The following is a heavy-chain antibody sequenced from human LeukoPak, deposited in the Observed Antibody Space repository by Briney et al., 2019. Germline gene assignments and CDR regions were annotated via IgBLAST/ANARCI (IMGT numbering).Heavy chain of an antibody. CDR1: GGSISGYY. V-gene: IGHV4-59*01. J-gene: IGHJ6*02. CDR2: LHHSGST. Sequence: PSETLSLTCTVFGGSISGYYWNWIRQVPGKGLEWIGFLHHSGSTDYNPSLQSRVTISVDTSKNQFSLKLRSVTAADTAVYYCAREGRPAAENTFHFYYGMDVWGQGTAVTVSS. CDR3: AREGRPAAENTFHFYYGMDV. D-gene: IGHD6-13*01.